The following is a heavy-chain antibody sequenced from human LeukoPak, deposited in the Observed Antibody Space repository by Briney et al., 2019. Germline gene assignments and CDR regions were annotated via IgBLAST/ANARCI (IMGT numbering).Heavy chain of an antibody. CDR2: INHSGST. CDR1: GGSFSGYY. D-gene: IGHD6-19*01. CDR3: ATTGYSSGWYLGY. J-gene: IGHJ4*02. V-gene: IGHV4-34*01. Sequence: KTSETLSLTRAVYGGSFSGYYWSWIRQPPGKGLEWIGEINHSGSTNYNPSLKSRVTISVDTSKNQFSLKLSSVTAADTAVYYCATTGYSSGWYLGYWGQGTLVTVSS.